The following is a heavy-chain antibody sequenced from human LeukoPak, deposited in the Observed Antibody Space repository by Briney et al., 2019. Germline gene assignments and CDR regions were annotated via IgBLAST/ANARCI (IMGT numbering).Heavy chain of an antibody. CDR3: TRVLAGRSGLMDV. CDR1: GFTFNSYV. Sequence: PGGSLRLSCSASGFTFNSYVMHWVRQVPGKGLVWVSRISPEGSGTTYGDSVKGRFTISRDSAKNTLYLQMNSLRAEDAAVYYCTRVLAGRSGLMDVWGRGTTVTVSS. D-gene: IGHD2-8*02. CDR2: ISPEGSGT. V-gene: IGHV3-74*01. J-gene: IGHJ6*02.